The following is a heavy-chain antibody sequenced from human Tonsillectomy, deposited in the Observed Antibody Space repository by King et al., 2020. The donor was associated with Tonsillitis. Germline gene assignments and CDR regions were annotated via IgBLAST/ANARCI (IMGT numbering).Heavy chain of an antibody. Sequence: EVQLVESGGGLVQPGGSLRLSCAASGFSFSSYSMNWVRQAPGKGLEWVSYISSSSSTIYYADSVKGRFTISRDNAKKSLYLQMNSMRDEDTAVYYCARDGDGVWSMDVWGQGTTVTVSS. D-gene: IGHD2-8*01. J-gene: IGHJ6*02. V-gene: IGHV3-48*02. CDR3: ARDGDGVWSMDV. CDR2: ISSSSSTI. CDR1: GFSFSSYS.